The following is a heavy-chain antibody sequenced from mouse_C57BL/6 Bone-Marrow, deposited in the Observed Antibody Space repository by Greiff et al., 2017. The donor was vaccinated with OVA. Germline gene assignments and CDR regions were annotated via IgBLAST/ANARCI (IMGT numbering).Heavy chain of an antibody. J-gene: IGHJ3*01. CDR2: IYPGDGDT. CDR1: GYAFRSSW. V-gene: IGHV1-82*01. CDR3: AGNWGWFAY. Sequence: VQLQQSGPELVKPGASVKISCKASGYAFRSSWMNWVKQRPGKGLEWIGRIYPGDGDTNYNGKFKGKATLTADKSSSTAYMQLSSLTSEDSAVYFCAGNWGWFAYWGQGTLVTVSA.